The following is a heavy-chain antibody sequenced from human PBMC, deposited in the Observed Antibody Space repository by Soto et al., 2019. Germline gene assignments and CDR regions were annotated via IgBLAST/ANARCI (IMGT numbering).Heavy chain of an antibody. CDR3: AIPDSTSWPRFDP. D-gene: IGHD6-13*01. CDR2: IYNIGST. V-gene: IGHV4-59*08. J-gene: IGHJ5*02. CDR1: GGSLSGYY. Sequence: SETLSLTCPVSGGSLSGYYWSWLRQPPGKGLEWIGYIYNIGSTNYNPSLRSRVTISADTSKNQISLRLSSVTAADTAVYFCAIPDSTSWPRFDPWGQGTLVTVSS.